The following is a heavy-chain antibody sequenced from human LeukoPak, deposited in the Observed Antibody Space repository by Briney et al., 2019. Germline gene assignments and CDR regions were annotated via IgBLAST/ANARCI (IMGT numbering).Heavy chain of an antibody. J-gene: IGHJ3*02. CDR1: GGSISSSSYY. CDR3: ARKTYYDFWSGYPDRAFDI. CDR2: IYYSGST. V-gene: IGHV4-39*07. D-gene: IGHD3-3*01. Sequence: SETLSLTCTVSGGSISSSSYYWGWIRQPPGKGLEWIGSIYYSGSTYYNPSLKSRVTISVDTSKNQFSLKLSSVTAADTAVYYCARKTYYDFWSGYPDRAFDIWGQGTMVTVSS.